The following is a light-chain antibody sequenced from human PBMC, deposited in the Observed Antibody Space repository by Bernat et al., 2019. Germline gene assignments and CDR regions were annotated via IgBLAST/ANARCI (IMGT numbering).Light chain of an antibody. V-gene: IGKV1-5*03. CDR3: QQYNSNILGT. Sequence: DIQMTQSPSTLSASVGDRVTITCRASQSINSWLAWYQQKPGKAPKLLTYKASSLESGVPSRFRGSGSGTEFTLTISSLQADDFATYYFQQYNSNILGTFGQGTKVDIK. J-gene: IGKJ1*01. CDR2: KAS. CDR1: QSINSW.